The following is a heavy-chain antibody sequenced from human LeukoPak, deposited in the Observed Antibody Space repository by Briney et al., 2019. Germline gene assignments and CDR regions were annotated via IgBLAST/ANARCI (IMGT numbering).Heavy chain of an antibody. Sequence: SVKVSCKASGGAFSSYAISWVRQAPGQGLEWMGRIIPILGIANYAQKFQGRVTITADKSTSTAYMELSSLRSEDTAVYYCARAGSKIAAAGRWYYFDYWGQGTLVTVSS. D-gene: IGHD6-13*01. CDR1: GGAFSSYA. J-gene: IGHJ4*02. V-gene: IGHV1-69*04. CDR3: ARAGSKIAAAGRWYYFDY. CDR2: IIPILGIA.